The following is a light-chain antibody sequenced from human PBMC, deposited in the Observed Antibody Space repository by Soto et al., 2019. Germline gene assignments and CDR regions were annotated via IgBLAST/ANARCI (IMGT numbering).Light chain of an antibody. Sequence: DIQMTQSPSTLSASVGDRVTITCRASQSIGGWLAWYQQKPGKAPKLLIYDASSLESGVPSRFSGSGSGTEFTLTISSLQPDDFATYYCLQDYNYPRTFGPGTKVEIK. V-gene: IGKV1-5*01. CDR1: QSIGGW. J-gene: IGKJ1*01. CDR2: DAS. CDR3: LQDYNYPRT.